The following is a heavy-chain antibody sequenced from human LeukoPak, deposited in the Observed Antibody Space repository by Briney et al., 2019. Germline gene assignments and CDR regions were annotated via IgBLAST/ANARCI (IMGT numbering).Heavy chain of an antibody. Sequence: GGSLRLSCAASGFTVSSNYMSWVRQAPGKGLEWVSVIYSGGSTYYADSVRGRFTISRDNSKNTLYLQMNSLRAEDTAVYYCAKVNYLGWRDFDYWGQGTLVTVSS. CDR1: GFTVSSNY. D-gene: IGHD3-16*01. V-gene: IGHV3-53*01. J-gene: IGHJ4*02. CDR2: IYSGGST. CDR3: AKVNYLGWRDFDY.